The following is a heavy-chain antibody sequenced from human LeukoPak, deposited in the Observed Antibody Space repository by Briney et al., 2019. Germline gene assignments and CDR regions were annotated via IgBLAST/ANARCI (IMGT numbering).Heavy chain of an antibody. CDR2: FDPEDGET. Sequence: GASVKVSCKVSGYTLTELSMHWVRQAPGKGLEWMGGFDPEDGETIYAQKFQGRVTMTEDTSTDTAYMELSSLRSEDTAVYYCATDVRPPLGDGYNLNYWGQGTLVTVS. CDR3: ATDVRPPLGDGYNLNY. J-gene: IGHJ4*02. CDR1: GYTLTELS. V-gene: IGHV1-24*01. D-gene: IGHD5-24*01.